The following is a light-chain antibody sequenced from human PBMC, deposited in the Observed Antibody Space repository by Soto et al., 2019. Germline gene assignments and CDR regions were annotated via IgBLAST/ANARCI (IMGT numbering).Light chain of an antibody. V-gene: IGKV1-39*01. CDR2: GAS. J-gene: IGKJ4*01. CDR3: QQSYSTLLS. Sequence: DIELTQSPSSLSASVGDRVTITCRASQSISTYLNWYQQKGGKAPKLLIHGASSLKSGVPLRFSATGSGTDFSLTIMSLQPEDFATYYCQQSYSTLLSFGGGTKVDIK. CDR1: QSISTY.